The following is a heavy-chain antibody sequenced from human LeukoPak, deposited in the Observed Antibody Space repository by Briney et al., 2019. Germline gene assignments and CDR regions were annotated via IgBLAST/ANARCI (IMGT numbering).Heavy chain of an antibody. D-gene: IGHD2-21*02. CDR1: GGSIRSYY. CDR3: AAVVVSGTPYFDY. CDR2: TYYTGST. J-gene: IGHJ4*02. V-gene: IGHV4-59*03. Sequence: SETLSLTCTVSGGSIRSYYWTWIRQPPGKGLEWIGYTYYTGSTKYNPSLKSRVSISVDTSKNQFSLTLTSVTAADTAVYYCAAVVVSGTPYFDYWGQGTLVTVSS.